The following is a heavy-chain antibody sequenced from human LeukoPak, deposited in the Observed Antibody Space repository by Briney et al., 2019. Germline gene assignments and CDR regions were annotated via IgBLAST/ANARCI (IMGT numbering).Heavy chain of an antibody. CDR3: ARVDSSGYYYYGMDV. V-gene: IGHV5-51*01. CDR1: GYGFTSYW. Sequence: VESLKISCKGSGYGFTSYWIGWVRQMPGKGLEWMGIIYPGDSNTRYSPSFQGQVTISADKSISTAYLQWSSLKASDTAMYYCARVDSSGYYYYGMDVWGQGTTVTVSS. D-gene: IGHD3-22*01. CDR2: IYPGDSNT. J-gene: IGHJ6*02.